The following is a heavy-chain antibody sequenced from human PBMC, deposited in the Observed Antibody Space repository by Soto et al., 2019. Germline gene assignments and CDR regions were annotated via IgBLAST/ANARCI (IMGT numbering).Heavy chain of an antibody. CDR1: GFTFSDPY. CDR2: IRNRANGYAT. CDR3: ARAPSYYASGSDF. Sequence: PGGSLRLSCAASGFTFSDPYLDWVRQAPGKGLEWVGRIRNRANGYATHYAASVKGRFTISRDDSKNSLYLQMTSLKTEDTAVYYCARAPSYYASGSDFWGQGTLVTVSS. D-gene: IGHD3-10*01. V-gene: IGHV3-72*01. J-gene: IGHJ4*02.